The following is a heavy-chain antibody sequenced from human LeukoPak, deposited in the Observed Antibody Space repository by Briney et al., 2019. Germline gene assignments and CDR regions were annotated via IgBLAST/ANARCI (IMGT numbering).Heavy chain of an antibody. CDR1: GGSVSSGSYY. D-gene: IGHD6-13*01. CDR3: ARGSKAAPGTFDY. CDR2: IYYTGST. Sequence: SETLSLTCTVSGGSVSSGSYYWSWIRQPPGKGLEWIGYIYYTGSTDYNPSLKSRVAISVDTSKNQFSLKLSSVTAADTAVYYCARGSKAAPGTFDYWGQGTLVTVSS. V-gene: IGHV4-61*01. J-gene: IGHJ4*02.